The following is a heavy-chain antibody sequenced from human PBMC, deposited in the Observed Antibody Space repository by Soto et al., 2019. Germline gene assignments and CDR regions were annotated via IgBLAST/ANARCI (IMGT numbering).Heavy chain of an antibody. V-gene: IGHV1-3*01. Sequence: ASVKVSCKASGYTFTSYAMHWVRQAPGQRLEWMGWINAGDGNTKYSQKFQGRVTITRDTSASTAYMELSSLRSEDTAVYYCARDLPGYSSSWPYNWFDPWGQGTLVTVSS. D-gene: IGHD6-13*01. J-gene: IGHJ5*02. CDR3: ARDLPGYSSSWPYNWFDP. CDR1: GYTFTSYA. CDR2: INAGDGNT.